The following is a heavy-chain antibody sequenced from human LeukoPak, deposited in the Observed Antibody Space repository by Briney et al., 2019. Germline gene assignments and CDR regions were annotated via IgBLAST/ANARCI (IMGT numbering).Heavy chain of an antibody. Sequence: KASETLSLTCIVSGGSINSTYYWGWIRQPPGKGLEWIGTVHYSGSTYYNPSLKGRVTISVDTSKNQFSLKLSSVTAADTAVYYCARDLAIVGATDWFDPWGQGTLVTVSS. CDR1: GGSINSTYY. D-gene: IGHD1-26*01. V-gene: IGHV4-39*07. J-gene: IGHJ5*02. CDR2: VHYSGST. CDR3: ARDLAIVGATDWFDP.